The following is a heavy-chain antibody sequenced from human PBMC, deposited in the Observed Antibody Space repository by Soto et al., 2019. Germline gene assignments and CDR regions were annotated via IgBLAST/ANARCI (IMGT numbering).Heavy chain of an antibody. CDR2: ISAYNGNT. Sequence: ASVKVSCKASGYTFTSYGISWVRQAPGQGLEWMGWISAYNGNTNYAQKLQDRVTMTTDTATSTAYMELRSLRSDDTAVYYCARDAYSSGWYFFDYWGQGTLVTVSS. CDR3: ARDAYSSGWYFFDY. J-gene: IGHJ4*02. V-gene: IGHV1-18*04. D-gene: IGHD6-19*01. CDR1: GYTFTSYG.